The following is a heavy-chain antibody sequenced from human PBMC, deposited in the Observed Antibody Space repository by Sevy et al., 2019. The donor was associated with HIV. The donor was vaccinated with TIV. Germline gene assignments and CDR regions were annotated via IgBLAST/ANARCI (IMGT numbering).Heavy chain of an antibody. CDR3: AFERLSSDVAEYFQN. Sequence: GGSLRLSCAASGFTFNRYSMNWVRQAPGKGLEWVATISFDATNKHYPDSMKGRFTISRDNFQNSLFLQMDSLRPEDTAVYYCAFERLSSDVAEYFQNWGQGTLVTVSS. V-gene: IGHV3-30-3*01. D-gene: IGHD1-1*01. CDR2: ISFDATNK. J-gene: IGHJ1*01. CDR1: GFTFNRYS.